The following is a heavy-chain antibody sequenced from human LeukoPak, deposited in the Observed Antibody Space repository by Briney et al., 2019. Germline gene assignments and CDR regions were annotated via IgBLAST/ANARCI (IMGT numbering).Heavy chain of an antibody. D-gene: IGHD3-22*01. Sequence: GGSLRLSCAASGFTFDDYGMHWVRQAPGKGLEWVSGINWNSGSIDYADSVKGRFTISRVNAKNSLDLQMNSLRVEDTALYYCAKGDSSGYYSALDYWGQGTLVTVSS. V-gene: IGHV3-9*01. J-gene: IGHJ4*02. CDR2: INWNSGSI. CDR3: AKGDSSGYYSALDY. CDR1: GFTFDDYG.